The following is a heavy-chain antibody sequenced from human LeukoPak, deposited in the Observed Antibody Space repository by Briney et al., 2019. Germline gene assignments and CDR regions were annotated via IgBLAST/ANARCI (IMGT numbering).Heavy chain of an antibody. CDR3: ARKVAVAMDLDY. Sequence: GGSLRLSCAASGFTFKSYGMTWVRQVPGKGLEWVSSITGAGSNTKYADSVSGRFTISRDNSKNTLSLQMTGLRAEDTAVYYCARKVAVAMDLDYWGQGTLVTVSS. V-gene: IGHV3-23*01. CDR2: ITGAGSNT. J-gene: IGHJ4*02. CDR1: GFTFKSYG. D-gene: IGHD5-18*01.